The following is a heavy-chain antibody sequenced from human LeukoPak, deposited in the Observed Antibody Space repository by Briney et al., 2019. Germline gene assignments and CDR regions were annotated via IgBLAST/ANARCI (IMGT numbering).Heavy chain of an antibody. CDR1: GFSFRTYA. J-gene: IGHJ4*02. D-gene: IGHD3-10*01. Sequence: GGSLRLSCAASGFSFRTYAMSCVRQAPGKGLEWVSDISGNGDSTYYADSVRGRFTISRDNSKNTLFLQMDSLRAEDTAVYYCAKVAGNYYNFDYWGQGTLVTVSS. CDR3: AKVAGNYYNFDY. V-gene: IGHV3-23*01. CDR2: ISGNGDST.